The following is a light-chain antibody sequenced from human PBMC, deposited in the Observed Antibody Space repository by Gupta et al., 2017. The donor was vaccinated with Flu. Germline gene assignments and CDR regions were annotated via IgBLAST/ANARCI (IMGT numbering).Light chain of an antibody. CDR3: QQYGSSPPMYT. J-gene: IGKJ2*01. CDR1: QSVSSSY. Sequence: LSLSPGERATLSCRASQSVSSSYLAWYQQKPGQAPRLLIYGASSRATGIPDRFSGSGSGTDFTLTISRLEPEDFAVYYCQQYGSSPPMYTFGQGTKLEIK. CDR2: GAS. V-gene: IGKV3-20*01.